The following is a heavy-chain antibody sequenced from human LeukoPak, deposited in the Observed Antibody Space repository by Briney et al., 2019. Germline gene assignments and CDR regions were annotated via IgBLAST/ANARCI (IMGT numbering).Heavy chain of an antibody. V-gene: IGHV3-30*18. CDR2: ISYDGSNG. CDR1: GFTFSSYG. D-gene: IGHD2-2*01. Sequence: GRSLRLPCAASGFTFSSYGMHWVRQAPGKGLEWVAVISYDGSNGYYAESVRGRFTIARGNSKNTLYLQMNSLRAEDTAVYYCAKTVCSSTSCYFDYWGQGTLVTVSS. J-gene: IGHJ4*02. CDR3: AKTVCSSTSCYFDY.